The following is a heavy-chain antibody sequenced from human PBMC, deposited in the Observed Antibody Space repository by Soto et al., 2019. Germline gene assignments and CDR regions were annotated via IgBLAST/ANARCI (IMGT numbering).Heavy chain of an antibody. Sequence: GSLRLSCAASGFIFNTYSMDWVRQALGKGLEWVASISPSGSYMYYGDSLKGRFTVSRDNAKNSLYLQMDSLRADDTAIYYCARFGLVTFDCWGQGTLVTVSS. CDR1: GFIFNTYS. CDR3: ARFGLVTFDC. J-gene: IGHJ4*02. D-gene: IGHD3-3*01. V-gene: IGHV3-21*01. CDR2: ISPSGSYM.